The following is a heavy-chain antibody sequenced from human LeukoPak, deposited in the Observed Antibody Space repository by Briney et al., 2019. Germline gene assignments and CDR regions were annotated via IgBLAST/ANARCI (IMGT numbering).Heavy chain of an antibody. V-gene: IGHV3-23*01. CDR2: ISTNGDST. J-gene: IGHJ2*01. CDR1: GFTFSDYA. D-gene: IGHD6-13*01. CDR3: ARAAYSSTWYSRYFDL. Sequence: GGSLRLSCTASGFTFSDYAMSWVRQAPGNGLEWVSTISTNGDSTYYADSVKGRFTISRDNSRNTLSLQMNSLRAEDTAVYYCARAAYSSTWYSRYFDLWGRGTLVTVSS.